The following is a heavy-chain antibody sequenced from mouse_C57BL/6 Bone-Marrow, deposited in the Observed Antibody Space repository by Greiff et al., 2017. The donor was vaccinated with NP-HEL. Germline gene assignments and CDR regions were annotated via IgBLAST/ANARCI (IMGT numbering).Heavy chain of an antibody. Sequence: EVQRVESGGGLVKPGGSLKLSCAASGFTFSSYTMSWVRQTPEKRLEWVATISGGGGNTYYPDNVKGRFTISRDNAKNTLYLQMSSLRSEDTALYYCARPRSAWFAYWGQGTLVTVSA. CDR2: ISGGGGNT. CDR3: ARPRSAWFAY. J-gene: IGHJ3*01. CDR1: GFTFSSYT. V-gene: IGHV5-9*01.